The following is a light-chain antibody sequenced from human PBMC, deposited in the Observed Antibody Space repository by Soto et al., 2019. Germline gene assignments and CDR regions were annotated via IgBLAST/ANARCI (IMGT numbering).Light chain of an antibody. J-gene: IGKJ1*01. Sequence: DIQMTQSPSSVSASVGDRVTITSRASQGISDYLAWYQQNPGKVPKLLIYGASTLHSGVPSRFSGSGSGTEFTLTISSLQPEDVATYYCQQYETFSGTFGPGTKVEI. V-gene: IGKV1-27*01. CDR2: GAS. CDR3: QQYETFSGT. CDR1: QGISDY.